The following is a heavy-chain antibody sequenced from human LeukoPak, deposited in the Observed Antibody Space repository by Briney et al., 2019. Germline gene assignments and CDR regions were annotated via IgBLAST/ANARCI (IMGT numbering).Heavy chain of an antibody. CDR3: ARGVAPVDY. Sequence: PSETLSLTCTVSGGSISIYYWSWIRQPPGKGLEWIGYIYNSGSTNYNPSLQSRVTISVDTSKNQFSLKLSSVTAADTAVYYCARGVAPVDYWGQGTLVTVSS. V-gene: IGHV4-59*01. CDR2: IYNSGST. J-gene: IGHJ4*02. D-gene: IGHD2-21*01. CDR1: GGSISIYY.